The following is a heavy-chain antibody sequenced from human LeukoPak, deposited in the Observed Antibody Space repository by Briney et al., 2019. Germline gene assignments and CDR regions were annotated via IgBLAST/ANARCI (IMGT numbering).Heavy chain of an antibody. CDR2: IYYSGTS. D-gene: IGHD3-22*01. CDR3: ARGYYYDSSGYFLDF. Sequence: KPSETLSLTCTVSGGSIRSSHWSWIRQPPGKGLEFIGYIYYSGTSNYNPSLKSRVTMSVDTSTNQFSLRLSSVTAADTAVYYCARGYYYDSSGYFLDFWGQGTLVTVSS. J-gene: IGHJ4*02. V-gene: IGHV4-59*01. CDR1: GGSIRSSH.